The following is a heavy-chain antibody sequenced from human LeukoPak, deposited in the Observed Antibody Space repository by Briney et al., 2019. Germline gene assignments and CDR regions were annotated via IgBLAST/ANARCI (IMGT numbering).Heavy chain of an antibody. CDR2: IIPIFGTA. D-gene: IGHD2-15*01. CDR3: ARGRSWCSGGSCYSHYYYYYMDV. J-gene: IGHJ6*03. CDR1: GGTFSSYA. V-gene: IGHV1-69*13. Sequence: ASVKVSCKASGGTFSSYAISWVRQAPGQGLEWMGGIIPIFGTANYAQKFQGRVTITADESTSTAYMELSSLRSEGTAVYYCARGRSWCSGGSCYSHYYYYYMDVWGKGTTVTVSS.